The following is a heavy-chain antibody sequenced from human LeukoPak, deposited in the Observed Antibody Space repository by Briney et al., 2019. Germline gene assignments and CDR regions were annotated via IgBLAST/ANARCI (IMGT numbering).Heavy chain of an antibody. J-gene: IGHJ4*02. Sequence: GASVKVSCKASGYTFTNYYMHWVRQAPGQGLEWMGIINPSGGSTSYAQEFQGRVTLTRDTSTSTVYMELSSLRSEDTAVYFCAREFQVTMVRGVRREFDYWGQGTLVTVSS. V-gene: IGHV1-46*01. CDR3: AREFQVTMVRGVRREFDY. D-gene: IGHD3-10*01. CDR2: INPSGGST. CDR1: GYTFTNYY.